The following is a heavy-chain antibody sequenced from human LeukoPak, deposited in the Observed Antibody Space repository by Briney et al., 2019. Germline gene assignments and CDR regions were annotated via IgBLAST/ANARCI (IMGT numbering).Heavy chain of an antibody. Sequence: ASVKVSCKASGYTFTSYGISWVRQAPGQGLEWIGWISANNGNTNYAQKLQGRVTMTTDTSTSTAYMELRSLRSDDTAVYYCARDRRSAYCSSTSCYLYDYWGQGTLVTVSS. D-gene: IGHD2-2*01. V-gene: IGHV1-18*01. CDR3: ARDRRSAYCSSTSCYLYDY. CDR2: ISANNGNT. J-gene: IGHJ4*02. CDR1: GYTFTSYG.